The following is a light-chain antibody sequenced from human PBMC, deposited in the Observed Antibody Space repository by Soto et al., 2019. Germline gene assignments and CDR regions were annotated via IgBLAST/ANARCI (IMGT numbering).Light chain of an antibody. CDR2: GAS. V-gene: IGKV3-20*01. J-gene: IGKJ1*01. CDR1: QSINNNY. Sequence: EIVLTQSPGTLSLSPGERATLSCRASQSINNNYLAWYQQKPGQAPRLLISGASSRATGIPDRFSGSGSGTDFTLTISRLEPEDFAVYYCHQYGSSPRTFGQGTKVDIK. CDR3: HQYGSSPRT.